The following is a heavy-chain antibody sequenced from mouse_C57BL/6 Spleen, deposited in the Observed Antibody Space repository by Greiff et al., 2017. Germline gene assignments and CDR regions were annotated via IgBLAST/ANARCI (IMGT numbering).Heavy chain of an antibody. CDR2: INPSNGGT. V-gene: IGHV1-53*01. J-gene: IGHJ4*01. Sequence: QVQLQQPGTELVKPGASVKLSCKASGYTFTSYWMHWVKQRPGQGLEWIGNINPSNGGTNYNEKFKSKATLSVDKSSSTAYMQLSSLTSEDSAVYYGARATTVVPYAMDYWGQGTSVTVSS. D-gene: IGHD1-1*01. CDR3: ARATTVVPYAMDY. CDR1: GYTFTSYW.